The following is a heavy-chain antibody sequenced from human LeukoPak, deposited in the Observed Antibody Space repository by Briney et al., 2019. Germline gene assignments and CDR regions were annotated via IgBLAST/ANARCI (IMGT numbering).Heavy chain of an antibody. CDR3: AKGRISGDAGLDY. Sequence: GGSLRLSCAASGFTFSSYAMSWVRQAPVKGLEWVSSISGSGGDTYYGDSVKGRFTISRDNSKNTLYLQVNSLRAEDTAVFYCAKGRISGDAGLDYWGQGTLVTVSS. J-gene: IGHJ4*02. V-gene: IGHV3-23*01. CDR2: ISGSGGDT. D-gene: IGHD6-13*01. CDR1: GFTFSSYA.